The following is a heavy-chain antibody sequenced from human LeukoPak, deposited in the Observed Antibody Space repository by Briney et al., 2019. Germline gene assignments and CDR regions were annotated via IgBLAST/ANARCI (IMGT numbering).Heavy chain of an antibody. J-gene: IGHJ4*02. V-gene: IGHV3-7*03. Sequence: GGSLRLSCAASGFTFSSYWMNWARQAPGKGLEWVASINHNGNVNYYVDSVKGRFTISRDNAKNSLYLQMNSLRAEDTALYYCAKDIGRYGDYGYFDYWGQGTLVTVSS. CDR2: INHNGNVN. D-gene: IGHD4-17*01. CDR3: AKDIGRYGDYGYFDY. CDR1: GFTFSSYW.